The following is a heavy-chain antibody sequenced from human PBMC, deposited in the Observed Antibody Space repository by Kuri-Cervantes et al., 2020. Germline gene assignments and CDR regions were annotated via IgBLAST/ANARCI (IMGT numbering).Heavy chain of an antibody. J-gene: IGHJ6*02. CDR3: AREAAWDSGMDV. Sequence: GESLKISCAASGFTFSSYGMHGVRQAPGKGLERVAVIWYDGSNKYYADSVKGRFTISRDNSKNTLYLQMNSLRTEDTAVYYCAREAAWDSGMDVWGQGTTVTVSS. D-gene: IGHD1-26*01. CDR1: GFTFSSYG. V-gene: IGHV3-33*08. CDR2: IWYDGSNK.